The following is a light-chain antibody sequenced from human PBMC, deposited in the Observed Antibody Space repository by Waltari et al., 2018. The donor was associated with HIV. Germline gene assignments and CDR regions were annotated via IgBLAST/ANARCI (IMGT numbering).Light chain of an antibody. J-gene: IGKJ1*01. CDR2: KAS. Sequence: DIQMTQSPSTLSPSLGNRVPITCRASHSIRSWLAWYQQKPGKAPKRLIYKASSLESGVPSRFSGSGSGTEFTLTISSLQPDDFATYYCQQYNSYSRTFGQGTKVEIK. CDR3: QQYNSYSRT. V-gene: IGKV1-5*03. CDR1: HSIRSW.